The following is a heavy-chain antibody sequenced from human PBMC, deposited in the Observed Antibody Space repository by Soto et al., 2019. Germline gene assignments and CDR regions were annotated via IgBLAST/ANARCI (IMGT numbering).Heavy chain of an antibody. CDR2: ITSYGGTT. V-gene: IGHV3-64D*06. Sequence: GGSLRLSCSAPGFTFSNSAMYWVRQAPGKGLEYVATITSYGGTTYYADSVKGRFTISRDNSKNILYLQMSSLRPEDTAVYYCVKGEVMIFGVVTFDRWGQGTLVTVSS. CDR3: VKGEVMIFGVVTFDR. CDR1: GFTFSNSA. D-gene: IGHD3-3*01. J-gene: IGHJ5*02.